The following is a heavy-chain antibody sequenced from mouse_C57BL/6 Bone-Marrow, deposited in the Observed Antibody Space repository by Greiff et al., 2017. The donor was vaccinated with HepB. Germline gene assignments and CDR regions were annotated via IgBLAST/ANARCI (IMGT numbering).Heavy chain of an antibody. V-gene: IGHV1-82*01. D-gene: IGHD1-1*01. CDR3: ARYPLYYGSSYDAMDY. CDR1: GYAFSSSW. Sequence: VQLKESGPELVKPGASVKISCKASGYAFSSSWMNWVKQRPGKGLEWIGRIYPGDGDTNYNGKFKGKATLTADKSSSTAYMQLSSLTSEDSAVYFCARYPLYYGSSYDAMDYWGQGTSVTVSS. CDR2: IYPGDGDT. J-gene: IGHJ4*01.